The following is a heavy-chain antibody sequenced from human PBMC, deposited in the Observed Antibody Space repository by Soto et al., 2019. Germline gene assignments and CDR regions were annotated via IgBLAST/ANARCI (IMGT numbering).Heavy chain of an antibody. CDR3: ARAQGLNWFDP. CDR1: GYAFTGYY. V-gene: IGHV1-2*04. Sequence: ASVKVSCKASGYAFTGYYMHWVRQAPGQGLEWMGWINPNSGGTNYAQKFQGWVTMTRDTSISTAYMELSRLRSDDTAVYYCARAQGLNWFDPWGQGTLVTVSS. J-gene: IGHJ5*02. CDR2: INPNSGGT.